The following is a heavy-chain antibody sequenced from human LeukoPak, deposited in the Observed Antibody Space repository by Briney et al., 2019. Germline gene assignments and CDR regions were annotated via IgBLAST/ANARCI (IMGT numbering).Heavy chain of an antibody. CDR2: IIPIFGTA. CDR1: GGTFSSYA. D-gene: IGHD2-15*01. CDR3: ARAPVSYCSGGSCYPKSFDY. Sequence: SVKVSCKASGGTFSSYAISWVRQAPGQGLEWMGGIIPIFGTANYAQKFQGRVTITADESTSTAYMELSSLRSEDTAVYYCARAPVSYCSGGSCYPKSFDYWGQGTLVTVSS. V-gene: IGHV1-69*01. J-gene: IGHJ4*02.